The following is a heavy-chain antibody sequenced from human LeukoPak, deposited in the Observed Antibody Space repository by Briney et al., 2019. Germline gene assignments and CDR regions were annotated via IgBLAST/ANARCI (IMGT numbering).Heavy chain of an antibody. Sequence: SETLSLTCTVSGGSISSYYWSWIRQPPGKGLVWIGYIYYSGSTNYNPSLKSRVTISVDTSKNQFSLKLSSVTAADTAVYYCARLSGWSSTSDYWGQGTLVTVSS. CDR1: GGSISSYY. CDR3: ARLSGWSSTSDY. J-gene: IGHJ4*02. V-gene: IGHV4-59*08. CDR2: IYYSGST. D-gene: IGHD6-19*01.